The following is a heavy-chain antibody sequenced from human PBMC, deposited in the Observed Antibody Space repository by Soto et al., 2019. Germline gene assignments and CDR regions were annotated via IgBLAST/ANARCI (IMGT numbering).Heavy chain of an antibody. J-gene: IGHJ6*02. CDR2: IYSGSST. V-gene: IGHV3-66*01. CDR1: GFTVSSNY. CDR3: ARERTPTGMDV. Sequence: AGSLRLSCASSGFTVSSNYMSLVRQAPGKGLEWVSVIYSGSSTYYADSVKGRFTISRDNSKNTLYLQMNSLRAEDTAVYYWARERTPTGMDVRGQGTSVPVS.